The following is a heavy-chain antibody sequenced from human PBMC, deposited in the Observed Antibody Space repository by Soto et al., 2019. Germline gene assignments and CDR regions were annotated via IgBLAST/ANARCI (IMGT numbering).Heavy chain of an antibody. Sequence: PVGSLRLSCAASGFTFSRYDMHWVRQATGKGLEWVSAIGTAGDTYYPGSVKGRFTISRENAKNSLYLQMNSLRAGDTAVYYCARGAGFGEFDAFDIWGQGTMVTVS. J-gene: IGHJ3*02. V-gene: IGHV3-13*01. CDR1: GFTFSRYD. CDR3: ARGAGFGEFDAFDI. D-gene: IGHD3-10*01. CDR2: IGTAGDT.